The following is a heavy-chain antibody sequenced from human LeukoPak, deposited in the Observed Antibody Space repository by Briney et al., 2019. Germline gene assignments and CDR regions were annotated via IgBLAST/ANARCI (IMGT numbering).Heavy chain of an antibody. CDR2: INHSGST. Sequence: SETLSLTCAVYGGSFSVYYWSWIRQPPGRGLEWIGEINHSGSTNYNPSLKSRVTISVDTSKNQFSLKLSSVTAADTAVYYCARGASYYAPFDYWGQGTLVTVSS. V-gene: IGHV4-34*01. CDR3: ARGASYYAPFDY. J-gene: IGHJ4*02. CDR1: GGSFSVYY. D-gene: IGHD3-10*01.